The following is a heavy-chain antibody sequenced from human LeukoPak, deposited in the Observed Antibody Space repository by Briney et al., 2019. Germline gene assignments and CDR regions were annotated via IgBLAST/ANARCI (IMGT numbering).Heavy chain of an antibody. V-gene: IGHV4-59*01. CDR1: GGSISSYY. CDR3: ARVWYGSGSYYPDFDY. CDR2: IYYSGST. Sequence: SETLSLTCTVSGGSISSYYWSWIRQPPGKGLEWIGYIYYSGSTNYNPSLKSRVTISVDTSKNQFSLKLSSVTAADTAVYYCARVWYGSGSYYPDFDYWGQGTLVTVSS. J-gene: IGHJ4*02. D-gene: IGHD3-10*01.